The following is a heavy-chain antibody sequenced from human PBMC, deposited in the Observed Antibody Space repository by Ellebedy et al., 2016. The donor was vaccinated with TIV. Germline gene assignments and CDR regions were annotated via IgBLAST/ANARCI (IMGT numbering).Heavy chain of an antibody. CDR3: AKARGSSVIDYNYFGMDV. D-gene: IGHD2-21*01. V-gene: IGHV3-23*01. J-gene: IGHJ6*02. Sequence: GGSLRLSXAASGFAFSSIDMTWVRQAPGEGLEWVSTISRSGDSTYYADSVKGRFTISSDNSKNTLSLQMSSLRAEDTAVYYCAKARGSSVIDYNYFGMDVWGHGTTVTVSS. CDR1: GFAFSSID. CDR2: ISRSGDST.